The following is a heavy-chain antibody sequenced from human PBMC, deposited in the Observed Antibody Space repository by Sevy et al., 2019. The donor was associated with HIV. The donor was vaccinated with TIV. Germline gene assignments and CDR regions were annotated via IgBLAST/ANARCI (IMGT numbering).Heavy chain of an antibody. CDR2: ITFDGSNK. CDR1: GFSFSGYA. CDR3: AKEGADSYTTYFDY. Sequence: GGSLRLSCAASGFSFSGYAIHWVRQAPGKGLEWVAVITFDGSNKYYADSVKGRLTISRDNSKNPLFLQMNSLRAEDTAVYYCAKEGADSYTTYFDYWGQGTVVTISS. D-gene: IGHD1-26*01. V-gene: IGHV3-30*18. J-gene: IGHJ4*02.